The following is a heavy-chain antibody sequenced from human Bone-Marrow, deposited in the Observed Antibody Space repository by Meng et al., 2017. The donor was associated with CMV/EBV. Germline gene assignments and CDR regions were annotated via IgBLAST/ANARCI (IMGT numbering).Heavy chain of an antibody. Sequence: GGSLRLSCVGSKFNFINYAMGWVRQAPGKGLEWVSGSVSETITNYVDSVKGRFTVSRDNSKSTLFLQMNSLRVEDTAVYYCVRVGTYALDVWGQGAMVTFSS. V-gene: IGHV3-23*01. J-gene: IGHJ3*01. CDR1: KFNFINYA. CDR2: SVSETIT. D-gene: IGHD1-26*01. CDR3: VRVGTYALDV.